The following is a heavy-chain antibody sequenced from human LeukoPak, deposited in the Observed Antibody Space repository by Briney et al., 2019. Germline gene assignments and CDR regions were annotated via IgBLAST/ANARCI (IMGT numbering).Heavy chain of an antibody. CDR3: ARDATKRQSSSIWSSLPLYSYYMDV. CDR1: GFSFSGFW. V-gene: IGHV3-7*01. CDR2: IKQEGSEK. D-gene: IGHD6-13*01. J-gene: IGHJ6*03. Sequence: GGSLRLSCAASGFSFSGFWMSWVRQAPGKGLEWVANIKQEGSEKNYVDSVKGRFTISRDNAKNSLYLQMNSLRAEDTAVYYCARDATKRQSSSIWSSLPLYSYYMDVWGKGTTVTVSS.